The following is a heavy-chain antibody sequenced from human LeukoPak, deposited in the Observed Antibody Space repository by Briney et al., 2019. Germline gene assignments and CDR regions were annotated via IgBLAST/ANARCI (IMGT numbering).Heavy chain of an antibody. J-gene: IGHJ4*02. D-gene: IGHD6-13*01. V-gene: IGHV3-30*04. CDR3: ARDLTAAAGTDY. CDR1: GLTFSSYA. Sequence: PGRSLRLSCAASGLTFSSYAMHWVRQAPGKGLEWVAVISYDGSNKYYADSVKGRFTISRDNSKNTLYLQMNSLRAEDTAVYYCARDLTAAAGTDYWGQGTLSPSPQ. CDR2: ISYDGSNK.